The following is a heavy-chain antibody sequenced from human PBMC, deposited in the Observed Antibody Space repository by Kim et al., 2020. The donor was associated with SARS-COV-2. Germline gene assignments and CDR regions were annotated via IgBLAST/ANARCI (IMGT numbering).Heavy chain of an antibody. CDR1: GFTFSDSA. Sequence: GGSLRLSCAVSGFTFSDSAIHWVRQASGKGLEWVGRIRSKANTYATAYTASVKGRFTISRDDSKNTAYMQMNSLETEGTAVYFCTRVPGTPLAFWDAFDIWGQGTMVTVSS. D-gene: IGHD1-1*01. J-gene: IGHJ3*02. CDR3: TRVPGTPLAFWDAFDI. V-gene: IGHV3-73*01. CDR2: IRSKANTYAT.